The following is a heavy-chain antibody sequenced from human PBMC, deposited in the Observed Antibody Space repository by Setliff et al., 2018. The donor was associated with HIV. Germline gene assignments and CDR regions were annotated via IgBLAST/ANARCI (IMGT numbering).Heavy chain of an antibody. Sequence: PGGSLRLSCVVSGLTFSNYWLGWVRQAPGKGLEWVANINQGGSEIRYVDSVKGRFTISRDDAKNSVFLQMNSLRAEDTALYYCARDSGVATIRKSALDYWGQGTLVTVSS. J-gene: IGHJ4*02. V-gene: IGHV3-7*03. CDR2: INQGGSEI. CDR3: ARDSGVATIRKSALDY. CDR1: GLTFSNYW. D-gene: IGHD5-12*01.